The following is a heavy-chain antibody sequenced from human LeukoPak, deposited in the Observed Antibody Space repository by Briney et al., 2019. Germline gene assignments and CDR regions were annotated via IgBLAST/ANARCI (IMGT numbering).Heavy chain of an antibody. CDR2: IHRSGST. J-gene: IGHJ4*02. CDR1: LDSTTSNF. CDR3: AREIVGGFNPGAY. Sequence: SEPLSLTCTVSLDSTTSNFWSWVRKPPGKGRKWIGEIHRSGSTNYNPSLQSRVTISIDRSKNLIALELSSVTAADTAVYYCAREIVGGFNPGAYWGQGTLVTVSS. D-gene: IGHD1-14*01. V-gene: IGHV4-4*02.